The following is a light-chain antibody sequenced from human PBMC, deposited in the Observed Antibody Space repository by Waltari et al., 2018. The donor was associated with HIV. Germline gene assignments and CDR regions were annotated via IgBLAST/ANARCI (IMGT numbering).Light chain of an antibody. CDR3: QQTTTFPLG. V-gene: IGKV1-12*01. Sequence: IQMTQSPSSLSASIGDRVTIIRRGSQSINTGLAWYQQNPNLAPHLLTFAASGLQNGVPSRFSGSGSGTLFTLTIANLQPEDSATYYCQQTTTFPLGFGGGTRVEI. CDR1: QSINTG. CDR2: AAS. J-gene: IGKJ4*02.